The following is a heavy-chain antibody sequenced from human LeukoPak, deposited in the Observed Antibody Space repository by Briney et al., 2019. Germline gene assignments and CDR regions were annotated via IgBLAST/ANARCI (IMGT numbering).Heavy chain of an antibody. CDR3: ARGIKRYYYYGLGSFPYDS. V-gene: IGHV4-34*01. CDR1: GGSLSSYY. CDR2: MHRDGRS. D-gene: IGHD3-10*01. J-gene: IGHJ4*02. Sequence: PSETLSLTCAVYGGSLSSYYWSWVRQSPGKGPEWIGEMHRDGRSDYNPSLGSRVTISVDASKNQFSLYLRSMTAADTAAYNCARGIKRYYYYGLGSFPYDSWGQGSLVTVSS.